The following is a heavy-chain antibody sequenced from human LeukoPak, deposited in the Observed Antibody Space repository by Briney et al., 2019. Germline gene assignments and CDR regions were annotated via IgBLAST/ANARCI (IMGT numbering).Heavy chain of an antibody. CDR1: GFTFTTYG. J-gene: IGHJ4*02. D-gene: IGHD5-18*01. V-gene: IGHV3-30*03. CDR3: ARSVYSYGPFDH. CDR2: IASNGGSE. Sequence: GGSLRLSCAASGFTFTTYGLHWVRQAPGKGLEWVAAIASNGGSEYYADSVKGRFTISRDNAKNSLYLQMNSLRADDTAVYYCARSVYSYGPFDHWGQGTLVTVSS.